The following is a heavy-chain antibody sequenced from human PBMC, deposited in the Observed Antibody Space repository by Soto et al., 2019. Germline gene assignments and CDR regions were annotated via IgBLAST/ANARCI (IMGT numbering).Heavy chain of an antibody. V-gene: IGHV3-21*01. CDR1: GFTFSSYG. J-gene: IGHJ4*02. CDR3: ARDAGDYYDSSGLMY. CDR2: ISSSSSYI. Sequence: VQLVESGGGVVQPGRSLRLSCAASGFTFSSYGMHWVRQAPGKGLEWVSSISSSSSYIYYADSVKGRFTISRDNAKNSLYLQMNSLRAEDTAVYYCARDAGDYYDSSGLMYWGQGTLVTVSS. D-gene: IGHD3-22*01.